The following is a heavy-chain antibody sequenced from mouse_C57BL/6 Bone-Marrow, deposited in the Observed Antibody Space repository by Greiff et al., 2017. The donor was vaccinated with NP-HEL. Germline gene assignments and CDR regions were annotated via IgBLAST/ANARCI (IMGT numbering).Heavy chain of an antibody. CDR1: GFTFSDYG. V-gene: IGHV5-17*01. CDR2: ISSGSSTI. CDR3: AREAADYAMDY. D-gene: IGHD1-2*01. J-gene: IGHJ4*01. Sequence: EVKLMESGGGLVKPGGSLKLSCAASGFTFSDYGMHWVRQAPEKGLEWVAYISSGSSTIYYADTVKGRFTISRDNAKNTLFLQMTSLRSEDTAMYYCAREAADYAMDYWGQGTSVTVSS.